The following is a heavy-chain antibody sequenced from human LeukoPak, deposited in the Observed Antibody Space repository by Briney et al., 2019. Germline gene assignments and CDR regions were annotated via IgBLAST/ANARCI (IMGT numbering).Heavy chain of an antibody. CDR3: AREAAITIFGVVTTYVYYFDY. CDR1: GGSISSGGYY. J-gene: IGHJ4*02. D-gene: IGHD3-3*01. Sequence: SETLSLTCTVSGGSISSGGYYWSWIRQHPGKGLEWIGYIYYSGSTYYNPSLKSRVTISVDTSKNQFSLKLSSVTAADTAVYYCAREAAITIFGVVTTYVYYFDYWGQGTLVTVSS. CDR2: IYYSGST. V-gene: IGHV4-31*03.